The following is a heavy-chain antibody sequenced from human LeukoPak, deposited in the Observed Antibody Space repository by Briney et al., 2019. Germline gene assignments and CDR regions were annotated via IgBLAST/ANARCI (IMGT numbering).Heavy chain of an antibody. D-gene: IGHD1-26*01. J-gene: IGHJ4*02. CDR3: ARDPGGGSYLYFDY. CDR1: GYTFTSYG. V-gene: IGHV1-18*01. Sequence: ASVKVSCKASGYTFTSYGISWVRQAPGQGLEWMGWTSAYNGNTNYAQELQGRVTMTTDTSTSTAYMELRSLRSDDTAVYYCARDPGGGSYLYFDYWGQGTLVTVSS. CDR2: TSAYNGNT.